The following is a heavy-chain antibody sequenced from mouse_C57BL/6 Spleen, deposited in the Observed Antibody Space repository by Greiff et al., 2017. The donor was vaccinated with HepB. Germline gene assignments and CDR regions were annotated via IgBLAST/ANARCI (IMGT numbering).Heavy chain of an antibody. CDR2: IDPENGDT. Sequence: EVHLVESGAELVRPGASVKLSCTASGFNIKDDYMHWVKQRPEQGLEWIGWIDPENGDTEYASKFQGKATITADTSSNTAYLQLSSLTSEDTAVYYCTTGKVANWYYFDYWGQGTTLTVSS. CDR3: TTGKVANWYYFDY. D-gene: IGHD1-1*02. CDR1: GFNIKDDY. J-gene: IGHJ2*01. V-gene: IGHV14-4*01.